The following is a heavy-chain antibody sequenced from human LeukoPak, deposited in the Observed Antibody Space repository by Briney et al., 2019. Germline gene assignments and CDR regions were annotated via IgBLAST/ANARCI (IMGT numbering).Heavy chain of an antibody. CDR3: ARGGQLVGVYYYGMDV. CDR1: GFTVSSNY. V-gene: IGHV3-66*01. CDR2: IYSGGNT. J-gene: IGHJ6*02. Sequence: PGGSLRLSCAASGFTVSSNYMSWVRQARGEGLEWVSDIYSGGNTYYAASVKGRFTISRDNSKDTLYLQMNSLRAEDTAVYYCARGGQLVGVYYYGMDVWGQGTTVTVSS. D-gene: IGHD6-6*01.